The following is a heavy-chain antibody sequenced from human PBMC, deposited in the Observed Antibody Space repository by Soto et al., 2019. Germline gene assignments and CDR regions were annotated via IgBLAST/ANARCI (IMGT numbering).Heavy chain of an antibody. Sequence: ASVKVSCKASGYTFTGYYMHWVRQAPGQGLEWMGWINPNSGGTNYAQKFQGWVTMTRDTSISTAYMELSRLRSDDTAVYYCARGSDSSSSRFYYYYGMDVWGKGTTVTVSS. CDR3: ARGSDSSSSRFYYYYGMDV. V-gene: IGHV1-2*04. D-gene: IGHD6-6*01. CDR2: INPNSGGT. J-gene: IGHJ6*04. CDR1: GYTFTGYY.